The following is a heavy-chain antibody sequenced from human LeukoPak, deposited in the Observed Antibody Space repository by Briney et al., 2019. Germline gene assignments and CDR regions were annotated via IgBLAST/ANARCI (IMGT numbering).Heavy chain of an antibody. J-gene: IGHJ3*02. CDR3: ARDIVVVPAAPGGGWAGAFDI. D-gene: IGHD2-2*01. Sequence: ASVKVSCKASGYTFTGYYMHWVRQAPGQGLEWMGWINPNSGGTNYAQKFQGWVTMTRDTSISTAYMELSRLRSDDTAVYYCARDIVVVPAAPGGGWAGAFDIWGQGTMVTVSS. CDR2: INPNSGGT. V-gene: IGHV1-2*04. CDR1: GYTFTGYY.